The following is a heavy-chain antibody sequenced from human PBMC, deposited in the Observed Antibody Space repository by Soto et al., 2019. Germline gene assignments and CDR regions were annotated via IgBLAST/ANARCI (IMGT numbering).Heavy chain of an antibody. CDR2: ISAYNGNT. CDR3: AREIRSTVVIHYFDY. D-gene: IGHD4-17*01. CDR1: GYTFTSYG. J-gene: IGHJ4*03. V-gene: IGHV1-18*01. Sequence: ASVKVSCKASGYTFTSYGISWVRQAPGQGLEWMGWISAYNGNTNYAQKLQGRVTMTTDTSTSTAYMELRSLRSDDTAVYYCAREIRSTVVIHYFDYWVPETLLVTVSS.